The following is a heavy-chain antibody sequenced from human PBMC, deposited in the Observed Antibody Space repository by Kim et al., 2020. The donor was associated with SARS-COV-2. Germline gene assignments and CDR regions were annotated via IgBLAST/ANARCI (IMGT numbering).Heavy chain of an antibody. J-gene: IGHJ3*02. CDR1: GYSFTSYW. CDR3: ARRAGSSTVVTPSDAFDI. D-gene: IGHD2-21*02. V-gene: IGHV5-51*01. CDR2: IYPGDSDT. Sequence: GESLKISCKGSGYSFTSYWIGWVRQMPGKGLEWMGIIYPGDSDTRYSPSFQGQVTISADKSISTAYLQWSSLKASDTAMYYCARRAGSSTVVTPSDAFDIWGQGTMVTVSS.